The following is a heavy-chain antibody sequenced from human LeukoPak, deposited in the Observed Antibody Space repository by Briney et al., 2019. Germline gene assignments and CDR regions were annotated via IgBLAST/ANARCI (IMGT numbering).Heavy chain of an antibody. J-gene: IGHJ4*02. D-gene: IGHD1-20*01. CDR2: ISTSSSHI. Sequence: GGSLRLSRTASGFTFSFYMMNWVRQAPGRGLEWVSSISTSSSHIYYADSLKGRFTVSRDNAQNSLYLQMNNLRAEDTAVYYCARDDNWNDKPFDLWGPGTLVTVSS. CDR3: ARDDNWNDKPFDL. V-gene: IGHV3-21*01. CDR1: GFTFSFYM.